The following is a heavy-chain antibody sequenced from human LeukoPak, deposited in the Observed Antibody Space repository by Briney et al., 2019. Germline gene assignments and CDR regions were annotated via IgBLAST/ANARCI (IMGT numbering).Heavy chain of an antibody. D-gene: IGHD3-9*01. Sequence: GGSLRLSCVVSGFTFSSYWMSWARQAPGKGLEWVANIKQDGSEKYYVDSVKGRFTISRDNAKNSLYLQMNSLRAEDTAVYYCARVTGWADAFDIWGQGTMVTVSS. CDR2: IKQDGSEK. CDR3: ARVTGWADAFDI. CDR1: GFTFSSYW. J-gene: IGHJ3*02. V-gene: IGHV3-7*01.